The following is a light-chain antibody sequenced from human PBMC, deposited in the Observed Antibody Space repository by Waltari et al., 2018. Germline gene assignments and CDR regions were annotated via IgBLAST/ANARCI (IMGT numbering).Light chain of an antibody. CDR1: QGIRTW. CDR3: QQYDSYPHT. J-gene: IGKJ3*01. Sequence: DIQMTQSPSPLSASVRYRITITCRASQGIRTWLAWYQQKPEKAPKSLIYAASTLHSGVPSRFSGSRSGADFILTINSLQPEDFATYYCQQYDSYPHTFGPGTTVDLK. V-gene: IGKV1D-16*01. CDR2: AAS.